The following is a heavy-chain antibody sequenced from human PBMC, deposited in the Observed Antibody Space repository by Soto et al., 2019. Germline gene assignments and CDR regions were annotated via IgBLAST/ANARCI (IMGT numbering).Heavy chain of an antibody. J-gene: IGHJ3*02. CDR1: GCSISSYY. V-gene: IGHV4-59*01. D-gene: IGHD5-12*01. CDR3: ARDPEGYSDAFDI. Sequence: SETLSLTXTVSGCSISSYYLTWIRPPPGKGVEWIGYIYYSGSTNYNPSLKSRVTISVDTSKNQFSLKLSSVTAADTAVYYWARDPEGYSDAFDIWGQGTMVTVSS. CDR2: IYYSGST.